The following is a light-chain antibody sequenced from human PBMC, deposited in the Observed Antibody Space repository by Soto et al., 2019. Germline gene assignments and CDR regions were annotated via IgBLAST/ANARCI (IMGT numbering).Light chain of an antibody. CDR3: SSFPTSGARV. V-gene: IGLV2-14*03. Sequence: QSALTQPASVSGSAGQSITISCTGTNSDIGAYNSVSWYQQHPGIAPQLMIYDVSYRPSGISSRFSTSKSGNTATLTISRLKAADEADYYCSSFPTSGARVFGGGTKLTVL. CDR1: NSDIGAYNS. CDR2: DVS. J-gene: IGLJ2*01.